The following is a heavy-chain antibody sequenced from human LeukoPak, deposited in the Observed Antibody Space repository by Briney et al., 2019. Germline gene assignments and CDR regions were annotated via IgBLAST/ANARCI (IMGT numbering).Heavy chain of an antibody. D-gene: IGHD3-10*01. CDR2: INTDGSST. CDR1: GFTFSSYW. V-gene: IGHV3-74*01. Sequence: GGSLRLSCAASGFTFSSYWMHWVRQAPGKGLVWVSRINTDGSSTSSADSAKGRFTISRDNAKNTLYLQMNSLRAEDTAVYYCARGSGPLVWFGGTSHEGIDYWGQGTLVTVSS. CDR3: ARGSGPLVWFGGTSHEGIDY. J-gene: IGHJ4*02.